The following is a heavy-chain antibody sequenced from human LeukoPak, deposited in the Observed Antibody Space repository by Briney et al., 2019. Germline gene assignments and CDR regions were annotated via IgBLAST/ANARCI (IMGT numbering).Heavy chain of an antibody. CDR1: GGSISSSSYY. D-gene: IGHD3-10*01. Sequence: PSETLSLTCTVSGGSISSSSYYWGWIRQPPGKGLEWIGNIYYSGSTYCNPSLTSRVTISVDTSKNQFSLKLSAVTAADTAVYYCASVRRGFGESSKYYSYYYMDVWGNGTTVTISS. J-gene: IGHJ6*03. CDR3: ASVRRGFGESSKYYSYYYMDV. V-gene: IGHV4-39*01. CDR2: IYYSGST.